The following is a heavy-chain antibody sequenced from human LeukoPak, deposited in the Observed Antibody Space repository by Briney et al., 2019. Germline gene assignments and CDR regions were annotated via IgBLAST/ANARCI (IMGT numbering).Heavy chain of an antibody. CDR1: GFTFSSYA. D-gene: IGHD4/OR15-4a*01. J-gene: IGHJ4*02. CDR2: ISGSGGST. CDR3: ARRAGAYSHPYDY. Sequence: GGSLRLSCAASGFTFSSYAMSWVRQAPGKGLEWVSAISGSGGSTYYADSVKGRFTISRDKSKNTLYLQMNSLRAEDTAVYYCARRAGAYSHPYDYWGQGTLVTVSS. V-gene: IGHV3-23*01.